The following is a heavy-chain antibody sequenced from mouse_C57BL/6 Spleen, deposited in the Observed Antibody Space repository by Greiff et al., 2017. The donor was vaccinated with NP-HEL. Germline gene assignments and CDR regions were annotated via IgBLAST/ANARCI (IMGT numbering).Heavy chain of an antibody. Sequence: EVHLVESGGDLVKPGGSLKLSCAASGFTFSSYGMSWVRQTPDKRLEWVATISSGGGYTYYPDSVKGRFTISRDNAKNTLYLQMSSLKSEDTAMYYCARENGGYFDYWGQGTTLTVSS. CDR1: GFTFSSYG. CDR3: ARENGGYFDY. J-gene: IGHJ2*01. V-gene: IGHV5-6*01. CDR2: ISSGGGYT.